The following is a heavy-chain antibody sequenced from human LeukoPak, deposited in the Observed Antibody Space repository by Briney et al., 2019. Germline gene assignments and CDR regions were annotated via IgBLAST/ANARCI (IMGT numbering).Heavy chain of an antibody. D-gene: IGHD2/OR15-2a*01. V-gene: IGHV4-61*02. CDR1: GGSISSDDYY. CDR3: ARGGTLFTFFDS. CDR2: IYTTGNT. J-gene: IGHJ4*02. Sequence: SETLSLTCTESGGSISSDDYYWNWIRQPAGRGLEWIGRIYTTGNTMYNPSLESRVSMSIDTSKNQVSLKVNSVTAADTAVYYCARGGTLFTFFDSWGQGTLVTVSS.